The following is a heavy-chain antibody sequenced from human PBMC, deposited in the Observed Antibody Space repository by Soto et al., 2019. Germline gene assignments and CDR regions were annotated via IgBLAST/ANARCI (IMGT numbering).Heavy chain of an antibody. CDR2: IYTSGST. Sequence: PSGTLSLTCTVAGGSIGSYHWSWIRQPAGKGLEWIGRIYTSGSTNYNPSLKSRVTMSVDTSKNQLSLKLSSVTAADTAVYYCARSVRSFTVPYFDYWGQGTLVTVS. CDR1: GGSIGSYH. V-gene: IGHV4-4*07. D-gene: IGHD4-17*01. J-gene: IGHJ4*02. CDR3: ARSVRSFTVPYFDY.